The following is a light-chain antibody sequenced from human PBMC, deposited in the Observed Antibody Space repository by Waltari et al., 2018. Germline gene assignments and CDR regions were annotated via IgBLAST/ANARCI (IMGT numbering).Light chain of an antibody. Sequence: EIVLTQSPGTLSLSPGEGATLSCWASQSVSRALVWYQQKPGQAPRLLIYGASTRAPGIPDRFSGSGSGTDFSLTINRLEPEDFAVYYCQHYVRLPATFGQGTKVEI. V-gene: IGKV3-20*01. CDR2: GAS. CDR1: QSVSRA. J-gene: IGKJ1*01. CDR3: QHYVRLPAT.